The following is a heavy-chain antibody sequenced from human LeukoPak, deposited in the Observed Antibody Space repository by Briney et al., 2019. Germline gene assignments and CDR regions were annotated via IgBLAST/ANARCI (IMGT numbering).Heavy chain of an antibody. CDR3: ARFKYDCDSSGYYYDY. V-gene: IGHV1-69*13. J-gene: IGHJ4*02. CDR2: IIPIFGTA. CDR1: GGTFSSYA. Sequence: ASVKVSCKASGGTFSSYAISWVRQAPGQGLVWMGGIIPIFGTANYAQKFQGRVTITADESTSTAYMELSSLRSEDTAVYYCARFKYDCDSSGYYYDYWGQGTLVTVSS. D-gene: IGHD3-22*01.